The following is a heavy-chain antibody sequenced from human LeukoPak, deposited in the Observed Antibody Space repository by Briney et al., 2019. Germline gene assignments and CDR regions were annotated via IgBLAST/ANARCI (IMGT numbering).Heavy chain of an antibody. CDR1: VGPISSYY. CDR2: IYTSGST. CDR3: ARHYSNYVELWFDP. J-gene: IGHJ5*02. D-gene: IGHD4-11*01. Sequence: SETLSLTCTVSVGPISSYYLSLIRQPAGKGLEWIGRIYTSGSTNYNPSLKSRVPMSVDTSKNQFSLKLSSVTAADTAVYYCARHYSNYVELWFDPWGQGTLVTVSS. V-gene: IGHV4-4*07.